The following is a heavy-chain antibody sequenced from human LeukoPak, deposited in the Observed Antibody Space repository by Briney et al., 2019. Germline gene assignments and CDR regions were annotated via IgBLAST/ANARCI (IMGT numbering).Heavy chain of an antibody. V-gene: IGHV5-10-1*01. CDR2: IDPSDSYT. CDR3: ARGGAVERYCSSTSCYWVDAFDI. Sequence: PGESLKISCKGSGYSFTSYWISWVRKMPGKGLEWMGRIDPSDSYTNYSPSFQGHVTISADKSISTAYLQWSSLKASDTAMYYCARGGAVERYCSSTSCYWVDAFDIWGQGTMVTVSS. D-gene: IGHD2-2*01. J-gene: IGHJ3*02. CDR1: GYSFTSYW.